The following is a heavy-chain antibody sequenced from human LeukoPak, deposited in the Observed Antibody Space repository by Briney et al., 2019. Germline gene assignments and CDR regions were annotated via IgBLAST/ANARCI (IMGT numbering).Heavy chain of an antibody. CDR2: IIPILGIA. D-gene: IGHD4-17*01. Sequence: GASVKVSCKASEGTFSSYAISWVRQAPGQGLEWMGRIIPILGIANYAQKFQGRVTITADKSTSTAYMELSSLRSEDTAVYYCARSPTDYGDYEGWFDPWGQGTLVTVSS. J-gene: IGHJ5*02. CDR1: EGTFSSYA. V-gene: IGHV1-69*04. CDR3: ARSPTDYGDYEGWFDP.